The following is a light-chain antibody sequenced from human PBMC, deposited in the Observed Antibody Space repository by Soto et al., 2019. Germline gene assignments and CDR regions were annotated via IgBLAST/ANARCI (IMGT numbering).Light chain of an antibody. J-gene: IGLJ1*01. V-gene: IGLV2-14*03. Sequence: QSVLTQPVSVSGSPGQSITISCTGTSSDVGGYNYVSWYQQHPDIAPKLMIYDVTNRPSGVSNRFSGSKSGNTASLTISGLQAEDEADYYCSSYASSSSLAFGTGTKVTVL. CDR1: SSDVGGYNY. CDR3: SSYASSSSLA. CDR2: DVT.